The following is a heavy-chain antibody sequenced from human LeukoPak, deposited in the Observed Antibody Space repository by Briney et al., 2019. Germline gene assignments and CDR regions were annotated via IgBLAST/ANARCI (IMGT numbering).Heavy chain of an antibody. Sequence: SETLSLTCAVSSYSISSGYYWGWIRQPPGKGLEWIGSIYHSGSTYYNPSLKSRVTISVDTSKNQFSLKLSSVTAADTAVYYCARLAVAGPKVDYWGQGTLVTVSS. V-gene: IGHV4-38-2*01. D-gene: IGHD6-19*01. CDR1: SYSISSGYY. CDR3: ARLAVAGPKVDY. CDR2: IYHSGST. J-gene: IGHJ4*02.